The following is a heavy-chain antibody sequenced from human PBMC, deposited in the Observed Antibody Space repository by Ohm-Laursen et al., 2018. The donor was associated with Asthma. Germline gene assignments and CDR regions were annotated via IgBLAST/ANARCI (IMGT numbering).Heavy chain of an antibody. CDR2: IYKSGTT. Sequence: TLSLTCSVSGGSISSGDFYWSWIRQPPGKGLEWIGYIYKSGTTYHKSSLKSRVTMSIDTSKNQFSLSLSSVTAADTAVYYCARVLDDSSGYGFDFWGQGMMVTVPS. V-gene: IGHV4-30-4*01. CDR1: GGSISSGDFY. J-gene: IGHJ4*02. CDR3: ARVLDDSSGYGFDF. D-gene: IGHD3-22*01.